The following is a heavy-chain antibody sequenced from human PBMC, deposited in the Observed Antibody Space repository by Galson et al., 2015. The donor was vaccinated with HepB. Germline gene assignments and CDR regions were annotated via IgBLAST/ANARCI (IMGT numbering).Heavy chain of an antibody. CDR3: ARAAYSSSWYILGD. CDR2: ISYDGSNK. J-gene: IGHJ4*02. V-gene: IGHV3-30-3*01. Sequence: SLRLSCAASGFTFSSYAMHWVRQAPGKGLEWAAVISYDGSNKYYADSVKGRFTISRDNSKNTLYLQMNSLRAEDTAVYYCARAAYSSSWYILGDWGQGTLVTVSS. D-gene: IGHD6-13*01. CDR1: GFTFSSYA.